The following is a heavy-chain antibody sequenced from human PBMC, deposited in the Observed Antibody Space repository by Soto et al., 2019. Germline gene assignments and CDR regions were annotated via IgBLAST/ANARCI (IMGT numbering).Heavy chain of an antibody. CDR1: GYTFTTYG. J-gene: IGHJ6*02. CDR3: ARESRFLLSRYYNCGLDV. V-gene: IGHV1-18*01. CDR2: ISPYNGNT. D-gene: IGHD3-10*01. Sequence: QVQLVQAGAEVKKPGASVQVSCKASGYTFTTYGISWVRQAPGQGLEWMGRISPYNGNTNYPQRFQGRDTMTTDTSTNTAYMELRSLRSDDTAVYYCARESRFLLSRYYNCGLDVWGQGTTVTVSS.